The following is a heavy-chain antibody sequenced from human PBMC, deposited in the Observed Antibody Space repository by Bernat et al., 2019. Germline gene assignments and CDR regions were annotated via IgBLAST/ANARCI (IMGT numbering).Heavy chain of an antibody. Sequence: QVQLQESGPGLVKPSQTLSLTCTVSGGSISSGSYYWSWIRQSAGKGLEWIGRIYTSGSTNYNPSLKSRVTMSVDTSKKQVSLKLNSVTAADTAVNYCARGNDYFGMDVWGQGTTVTVSS. V-gene: IGHV4-61*02. CDR3: ARGNDYFGMDV. CDR1: GGSISSGSYY. CDR2: IYTSGST. J-gene: IGHJ6*02.